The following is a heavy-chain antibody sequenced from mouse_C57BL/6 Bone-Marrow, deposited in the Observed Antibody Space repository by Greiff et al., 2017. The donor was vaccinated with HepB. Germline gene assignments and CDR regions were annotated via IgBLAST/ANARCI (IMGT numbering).Heavy chain of an antibody. CDR3: ARPPRITTVVGGAMDY. Sequence: EVQGVESGGGLVQPGESLKLSCESNEYEFPSHDMSWVRKTPEKRLELVAAINSDGGSTYYPDTMERRFIISRDNTKKTLYLQMSSLRSEDTALYYCARPPRITTVVGGAMDYWGQGTSVTVSS. D-gene: IGHD1-1*01. V-gene: IGHV5-2*01. CDR2: INSDGGST. J-gene: IGHJ4*01. CDR1: EYEFPSHD.